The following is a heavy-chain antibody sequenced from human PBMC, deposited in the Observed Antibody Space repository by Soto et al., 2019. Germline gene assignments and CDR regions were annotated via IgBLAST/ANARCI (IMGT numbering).Heavy chain of an antibody. CDR2: ITTSGART. Sequence: EVQLLDSGGGLVQPGGSLRLSCEASGSTFSSSDMCWVRQAPGKGLEWISSITTSGARTFYADSVKGRFTISRDNSKNTLYLQMNSLRVDDTAVYFCAKGGGGDHGDWGQGTPVAVSS. V-gene: IGHV3-23*01. CDR1: GSTFSSSD. D-gene: IGHD2-21*02. J-gene: IGHJ4*02. CDR3: AKGGGGDHGD.